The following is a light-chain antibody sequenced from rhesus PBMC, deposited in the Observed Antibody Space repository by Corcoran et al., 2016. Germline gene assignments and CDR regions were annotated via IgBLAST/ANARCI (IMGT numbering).Light chain of an antibody. CDR2: KAS. Sequence: DIQMTQSPSSLSASVGDTVTITCRASQGISSWLAWYLQKPGKAPKLLRYKASSLQSGVPSRFSGCGAGIDFTLTISILQSEDFAAYYCQQYSSRPFTFGPGTKLDIK. CDR1: QGISSW. J-gene: IGKJ3*01. CDR3: QQYSSRPFT. V-gene: IGKV1-22*01.